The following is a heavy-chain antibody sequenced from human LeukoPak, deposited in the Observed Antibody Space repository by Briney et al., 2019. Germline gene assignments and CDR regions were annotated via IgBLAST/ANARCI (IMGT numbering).Heavy chain of an antibody. CDR3: TRLNDYTDY. CDR2: IRSKAYGGTT. Sequence: GGSLRLSCAVSGITVTSNYLSWVRQAPGKGLEWVGFIRSKAYGGTTEYAASVKGRFTISRDDSKSIAYLQMNSLKTEDTAVYYCTRLNDYTDYWGQGTLVTVSS. V-gene: IGHV3-49*04. J-gene: IGHJ4*02. D-gene: IGHD4-11*01. CDR1: GITVTSNY.